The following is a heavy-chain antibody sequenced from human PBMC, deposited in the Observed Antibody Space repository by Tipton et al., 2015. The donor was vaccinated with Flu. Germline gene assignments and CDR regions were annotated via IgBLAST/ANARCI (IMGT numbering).Heavy chain of an antibody. CDR3: AKDIDDFWSGYFDY. Sequence: SLRLSCAASGFTFDDYAMHWVRQAPGKGLEWVSGISWNSGSIGYADSVKGRFTTSRDNAKNSLYLQMNSLRAEDTALYYCAKDIDDFWSGYFDYWGQGTLVTVSS. J-gene: IGHJ4*02. V-gene: IGHV3-9*01. CDR2: ISWNSGSI. D-gene: IGHD3-3*01. CDR1: GFTFDDYA.